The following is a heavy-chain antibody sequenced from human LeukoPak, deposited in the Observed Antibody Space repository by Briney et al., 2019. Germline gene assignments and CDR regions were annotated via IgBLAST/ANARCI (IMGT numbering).Heavy chain of an antibody. CDR3: ARDSYYSSDY. D-gene: IGHD2/OR15-2a*01. CDR2: IKNDGSDK. J-gene: IGHJ4*02. V-gene: IGHV3-7*05. CDR1: GFTFSSYW. Sequence: GGSLRLYCAASGFTFSSYWMSWVPQAPGKGREWVANIKNDGSDKYYVASVKGRFTISRDNAKNSRYLQMDSLRAEDTAVYYCARDSYYSSDYWGQGTLVTVSS.